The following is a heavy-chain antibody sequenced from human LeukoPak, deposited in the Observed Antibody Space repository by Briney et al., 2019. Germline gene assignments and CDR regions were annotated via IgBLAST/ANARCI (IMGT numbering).Heavy chain of an antibody. CDR3: ARGHSVVVPAAIHVSSYYYYYMDV. J-gene: IGHJ6*03. CDR2: INHSGST. CDR1: GGSFSGYY. V-gene: IGHV4-34*01. D-gene: IGHD2-2*01. Sequence: PSETLSLTCAVYGGSFSGYYWSWIRQPPGKGLEWIGEINHSGSTNYNPSLKSRVTISVDTSKNQFSLELSSVTAAATAVYYCARGHSVVVPAAIHVSSYYYYYMDVWGKGTTVTVSS.